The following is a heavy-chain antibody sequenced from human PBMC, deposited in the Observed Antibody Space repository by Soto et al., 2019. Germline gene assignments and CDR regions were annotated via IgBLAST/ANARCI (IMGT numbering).Heavy chain of an antibody. CDR2: IIHSGNT. CDR3: ARLYTTDRHDY. Sequence: QLQLQESGSGLVKPSQTLSLTCAVSGASVSSGGYSWSWIRQPPGKGLEWIGYIIHSGNTYYNPSLDSRLILPAYKPENQFSLKLSSVTAVDTSMYHCARLYTTDRHDYWGKGTLVTVSS. D-gene: IGHD1-26*01. CDR1: GASVSSGGYS. J-gene: IGHJ4*02. V-gene: IGHV4-30-2*01.